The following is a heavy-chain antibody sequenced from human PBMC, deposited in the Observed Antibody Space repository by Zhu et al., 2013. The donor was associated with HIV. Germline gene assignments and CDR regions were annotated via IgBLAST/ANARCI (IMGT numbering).Heavy chain of an antibody. CDR1: GYTFTSYY. V-gene: IGHV1-46*01. Sequence: QVQLVQSGAEVKKPGASVKVSCKASGYTFTSYYMHWVRQAPGQGLEWMGIINPSGGSTSYAQKFQGRVTMTRDTSTSTVYMELSSLRSEDTAVYYCARDNRQSNEYSSSGWFDPWGQGTLVTVSS. CDR3: ARDNRQSNEYSSSGWFDP. CDR2: INPSGGST. D-gene: IGHD6-6*01. J-gene: IGHJ5*02.